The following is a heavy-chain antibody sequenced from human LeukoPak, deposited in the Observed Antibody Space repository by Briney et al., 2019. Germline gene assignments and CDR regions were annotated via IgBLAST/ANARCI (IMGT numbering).Heavy chain of an antibody. CDR1: GSTFSDYY. CDR2: ISSSSSYT. J-gene: IGHJ6*02. CDR3: ARHTYDFWSGSPGDV. Sequence: KPGGSLRLSCAASGSTFSDYYMSWIRQAPGKGLEWVSYISSSSSYTNYADSVKGRFTISRDNAKNSLYLQMNSLRAEDTAVYYCARHTYDFWSGSPGDVWGQGTTVTVSS. D-gene: IGHD3-3*01. V-gene: IGHV3-11*06.